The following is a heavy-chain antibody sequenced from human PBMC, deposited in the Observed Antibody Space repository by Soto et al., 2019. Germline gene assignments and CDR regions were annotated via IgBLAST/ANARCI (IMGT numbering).Heavy chain of an antibody. V-gene: IGHV4-61*01. D-gene: IGHD6-19*01. J-gene: IGHJ4*02. Sequence: SETLSLTCSVSGGSVSSGSFHWSWIRQPPGKGLQFIGSIFYNGTANHSPSLKNRVSISIDTSQSQFFLQLISVAAADTAVYYCARIGGWYDIDFWGQGSLVTVSS. CDR2: IFYNGTA. CDR3: ARIGGWYDIDF. CDR1: GGSVSSGSFH.